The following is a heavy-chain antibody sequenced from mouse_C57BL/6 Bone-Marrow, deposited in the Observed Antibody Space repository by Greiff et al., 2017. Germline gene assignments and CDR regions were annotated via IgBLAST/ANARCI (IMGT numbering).Heavy chain of an antibody. V-gene: IGHV1-55*01. CDR2: INPGSGGT. CDR3: ACSDYSCYFAF. J-gene: IGHJ3*01. CDR1: GYAFTSYW. D-gene: IGHD3-1*01. Sequence: QVQLQQPGAELVKPGASVKMSCKASGYAFTSYWIKWVKQRPGQGLEWIGVINPGSGGTKCNEKFKGKATLTVDTSSSTAYMQISSLTSEDSAVYYCACSDYSCYFAFWCQGTLVTVSA.